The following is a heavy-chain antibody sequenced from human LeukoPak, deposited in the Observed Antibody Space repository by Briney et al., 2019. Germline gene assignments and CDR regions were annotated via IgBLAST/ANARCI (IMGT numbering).Heavy chain of an antibody. CDR2: ISPGGDIT. J-gene: IGHJ4*02. V-gene: IGHV3-23*01. D-gene: IGHD6-19*01. CDR1: GFTFSSHG. CDR3: ARVYGSGWYYYFDY. Sequence: GGTLRLSCAASGFTFSSHGMNWVRQAPGKGLEWVSGISPGGDITYYADSVLGRFTISRDNSKNTLAVQMNSLRAEDTAVYYCARVYGSGWYYYFDYWGQGTLVTVSS.